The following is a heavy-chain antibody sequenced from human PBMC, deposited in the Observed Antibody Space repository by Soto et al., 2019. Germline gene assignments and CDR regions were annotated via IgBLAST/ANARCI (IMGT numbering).Heavy chain of an antibody. CDR3: ARESVVRCSGGSCYFDY. J-gene: IGHJ4*02. CDR1: GFTFSSYG. D-gene: IGHD2-15*01. V-gene: IGHV3-33*01. Sequence: GGSLRLSCAASGFTFSSYGMHWVRQAPGKGLEWVAVIWYDGSNKYYADSVKGRFTISRDNSKNTLYLQMNSLRAEDTAVYYCARESVVRCSGGSCYFDYWGQGT. CDR2: IWYDGSNK.